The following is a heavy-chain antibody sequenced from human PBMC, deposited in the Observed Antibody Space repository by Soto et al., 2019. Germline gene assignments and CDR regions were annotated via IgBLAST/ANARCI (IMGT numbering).Heavy chain of an antibody. D-gene: IGHD6-19*01. J-gene: IGHJ4*02. V-gene: IGHV4-61*01. CDR1: GGSISSSSYY. Sequence: PSETLSLTCTVSGGSISSSSYYWGWIRQPPGKGLEWIGYFYYSGSTNYNPSLKSRVTISVDTSKNQFSLKLTSVTAADTAVYYCARETQWLGYYFDYWGQGTLVTVSS. CDR3: ARETQWLGYYFDY. CDR2: FYYSGST.